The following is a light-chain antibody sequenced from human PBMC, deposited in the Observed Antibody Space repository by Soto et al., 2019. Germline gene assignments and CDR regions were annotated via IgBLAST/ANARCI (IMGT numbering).Light chain of an antibody. CDR3: AAWDDSLNGLV. V-gene: IGLV1-44*01. CDR2: SNN. Sequence: QSVLTQPPSASGTPGQRVTISCSGSTSNIGSKTVSWYQQLPGSAPRVLIYSNNQRPSGVPDRFSGSKSGTSASLAISGLQSEDEADYYCAAWDDSLNGLVFGTGTKLTVL. CDR1: TSNIGSKT. J-gene: IGLJ1*01.